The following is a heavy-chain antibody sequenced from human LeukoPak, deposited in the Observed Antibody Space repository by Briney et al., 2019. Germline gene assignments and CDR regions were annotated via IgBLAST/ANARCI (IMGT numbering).Heavy chain of an antibody. D-gene: IGHD2-15*01. CDR1: GGSFSGYY. V-gene: IGHV4-34*01. Sequence: SETLSLTCAVYGGSFSGYYWSWIRQPPGKGLEWIGEINHSGSTNYNPSLKSRVTISVDTSKNQFSLKLSSVTAADTAVYYCASAARFDYWGQGTLVTVSS. J-gene: IGHJ4*02. CDR3: ASAARFDY. CDR2: INHSGST.